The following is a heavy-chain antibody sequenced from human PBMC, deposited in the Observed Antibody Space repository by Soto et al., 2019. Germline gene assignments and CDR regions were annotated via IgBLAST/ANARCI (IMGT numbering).Heavy chain of an antibody. D-gene: IGHD4-17*01. Sequence: QVQLQESGPGLVTPSGSLSLTCTVSYGSMNSTNWWRWPSQPPGDGPEWTGEIYHSGSTNYNPSLKSRVTLSGSESQNQCSMKLSSVTAADTAVYYCTRVWTTVTHWFYPRCQGTLGTVSS. V-gene: IGHV4-4*02. J-gene: IGHJ5*02. CDR1: YGSMNSTNW. CDR2: IYHSGST. CDR3: TRVWTTVTHWFYP.